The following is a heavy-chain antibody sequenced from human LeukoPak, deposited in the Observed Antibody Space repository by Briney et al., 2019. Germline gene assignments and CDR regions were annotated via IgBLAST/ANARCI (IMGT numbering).Heavy chain of an antibody. V-gene: IGHV3-7*01. D-gene: IGHD2-2*01. CDR1: GFTFNKYW. CDR3: ATTTRSSSWDY. J-gene: IGHJ4*02. Sequence: GGSLRLSCAASGFTFNKYWMCWVRQAPGKGLEWVANIKQDGSETNYVDSMKGRFTISRDNSRNSLYLQMNGLRAEDTAVYYCATTTRSSSWDYWGQGTLVTVSS. CDR2: IKQDGSET.